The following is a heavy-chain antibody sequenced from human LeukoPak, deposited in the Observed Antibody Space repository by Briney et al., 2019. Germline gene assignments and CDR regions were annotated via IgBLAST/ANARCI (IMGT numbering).Heavy chain of an antibody. Sequence: SETLSLTCIVSGGSINNYYWSWIRQPPGKGLEWVGEVSFGGSTNYNPSLTSRVTISPDTSRNQFSLKLSSVTAADTAVYYCATGPTWLDHWGQGTLVTVSS. J-gene: IGHJ5*02. V-gene: IGHV4-59*12. CDR1: GGSINNYY. CDR2: VSFGGST. CDR3: ATGPTWLDH.